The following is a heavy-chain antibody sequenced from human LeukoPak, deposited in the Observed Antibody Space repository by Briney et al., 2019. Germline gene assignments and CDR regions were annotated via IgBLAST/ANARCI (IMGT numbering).Heavy chain of an antibody. J-gene: IGHJ4*02. Sequence: GGSLRLSCAASEFTFSSYWMFWVRQAPGKGLVWVSRVNSDGTSTNYADSAKGRFTVSRDNAKNTLYLQMNSLRAEDTAVYYCAKTGTPWYYFDYWGQGTLVTVSS. CDR2: VNSDGTST. D-gene: IGHD1-1*01. CDR3: AKTGTPWYYFDY. V-gene: IGHV3-74*01. CDR1: EFTFSSYW.